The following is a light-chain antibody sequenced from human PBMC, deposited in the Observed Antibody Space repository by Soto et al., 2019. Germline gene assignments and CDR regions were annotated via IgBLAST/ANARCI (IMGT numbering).Light chain of an antibody. J-gene: IGLJ3*02. Sequence: QSVLTQPPSASGSPGQSVTISCTGTSSDVGGYNYVSWYQQHPGKAPKVMIYEVNKRPSVVPDRFSGSKSGNTASLTVSGLQAEEEADYFCKSYTGINNWVFGGGTKLTVL. CDR3: KSYTGINNWV. CDR1: SSDVGGYNY. CDR2: EVN. V-gene: IGLV2-8*01.